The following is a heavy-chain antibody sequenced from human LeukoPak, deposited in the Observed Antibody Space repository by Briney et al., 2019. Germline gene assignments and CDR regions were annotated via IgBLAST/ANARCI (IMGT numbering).Heavy chain of an antibody. D-gene: IGHD3-16*01. CDR3: ARRDDASALDY. Sequence: GGSLRLSCADSGFTFSSYAMHWVRQAPGKRLEWVSFMSFDGSYISYADSVRGRFTISRDNSKSTLFLQMNSLTTDDTAVYYCARRDDASALDYWGQGTLVTVSS. J-gene: IGHJ4*02. CDR2: MSFDGSYI. V-gene: IGHV3-30-3*01. CDR1: GFTFSSYA.